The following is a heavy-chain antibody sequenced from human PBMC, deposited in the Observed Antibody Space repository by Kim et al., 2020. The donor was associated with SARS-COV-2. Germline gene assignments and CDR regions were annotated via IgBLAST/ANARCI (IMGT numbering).Heavy chain of an antibody. CDR2: IYPGDSDT. D-gene: IGHD2-21*02. CDR1: GYSFTSYW. CDR3: ARQGRTYCGGDCFGYFDL. J-gene: IGHJ2*01. Sequence: GESLKISCKGSGYSFTSYWIGWVRQMPGKGLEWMGIIYPGDSDTRYSPSFQGQVTISADKSISTAYLQWSSLKASDTAMYYCARQGRTYCGGDCFGYFDLWGRGTLVTVSS. V-gene: IGHV5-51*01.